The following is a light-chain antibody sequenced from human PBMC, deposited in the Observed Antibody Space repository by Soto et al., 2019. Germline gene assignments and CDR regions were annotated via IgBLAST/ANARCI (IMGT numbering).Light chain of an antibody. CDR1: SSGVGGYNY. J-gene: IGLJ1*01. Sequence: QSALTQPASVSGSPGQSITISCTGTSSGVGGYNYVSWYQQHPGKAPKLMIYDVSNRPSWVSNRFSGSKSGNTASLTISWLQAEDEADYYCSSYTSSSLHVFGTGTKLTVL. CDR2: DVS. CDR3: SSYTSSSLHV. V-gene: IGLV2-14*03.